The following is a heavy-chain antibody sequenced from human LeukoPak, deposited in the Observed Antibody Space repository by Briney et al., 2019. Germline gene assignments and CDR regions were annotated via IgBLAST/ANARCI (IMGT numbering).Heavy chain of an antibody. D-gene: IGHD6-19*01. Sequence: PSETLSLTCAVYGGSFSGYYWGWIRQPPGKGLEWIGEINHSGSTNYNPSLKSRVTISVDTSKNQFSLKLSSATAADTAVYYCARGPRSYSSGWYVDYWGQGTLVTVSS. CDR2: INHSGST. CDR3: ARGPRSYSSGWYVDY. J-gene: IGHJ4*02. V-gene: IGHV4-34*01. CDR1: GGSFSGYY.